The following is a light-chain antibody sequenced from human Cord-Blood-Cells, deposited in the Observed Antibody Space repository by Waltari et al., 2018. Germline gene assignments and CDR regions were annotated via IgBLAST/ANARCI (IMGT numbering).Light chain of an antibody. J-gene: IGLJ2*01. V-gene: IGLV2-14*01. CDR2: EVS. CDR3: SSYTSSSTLV. Sequence: QSALTQPASVSGSPGQPTTIPCPGTSRDVSGDNFFPWYQQHPGKAPKLMIYEVSNRPSGVSNRFSGSKSGNTASLTISGLQAEDEADYYCSSYTSSSTLVFGGGTKLTVL. CDR1: SRDVSGDNF.